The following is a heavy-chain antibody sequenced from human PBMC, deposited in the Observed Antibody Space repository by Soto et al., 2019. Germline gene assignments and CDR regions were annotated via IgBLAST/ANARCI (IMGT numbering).Heavy chain of an antibody. V-gene: IGHV3-30-3*01. CDR3: ARDRTLNYGDFAY. J-gene: IGHJ4*02. D-gene: IGHD4-17*01. CDR2: ISYDGSHK. CDR1: GFTFSNYA. Sequence: QVQLVESGGGVVQPGRSLRLSCAASGFTFSNYALHWVRQAPGKGLEWVAAISYDGSHKYYAESVKGRFTISRDNSKDTLYLQMNSLRTDDTALFYCARDRTLNYGDFAYWGQGTLVTVS.